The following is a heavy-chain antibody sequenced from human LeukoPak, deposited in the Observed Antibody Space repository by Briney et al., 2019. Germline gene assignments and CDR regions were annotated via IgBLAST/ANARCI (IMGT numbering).Heavy chain of an antibody. Sequence: ASVKVSCKASGYTFTSYDINWVRQATGQGLEWMGWMNPNSGNTGYAQKFQGRVTMTRNTSISTAYMELSSLRSEDTAVYYCARDGAMAGEFDYWGQGVLVTVSS. CDR2: MNPNSGNT. CDR3: ARDGAMAGEFDY. J-gene: IGHJ4*02. D-gene: IGHD5-18*01. CDR1: GYTFTSYD. V-gene: IGHV1-8*01.